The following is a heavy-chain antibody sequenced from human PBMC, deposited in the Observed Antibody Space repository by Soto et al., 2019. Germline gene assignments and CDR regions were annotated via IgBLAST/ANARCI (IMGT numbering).Heavy chain of an antibody. CDR1: GYTFTGYY. CDR3: ARDWDYYDSSGPGDY. CDR2: INPNSGGT. J-gene: IGHJ4*02. Sequence: GASVKVSCKASGYTFTGYYMHWVRQAPGQGLEWMGWINPNSGGTNYAQKFQGWVTMTRDTSISTAYMELSRLRSDDTAVYYCARDWDYYDSSGPGDYWGQGTLVTVS. D-gene: IGHD3-22*01. V-gene: IGHV1-2*04.